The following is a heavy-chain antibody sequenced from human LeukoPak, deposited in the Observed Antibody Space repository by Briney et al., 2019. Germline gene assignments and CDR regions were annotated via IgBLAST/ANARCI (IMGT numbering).Heavy chain of an antibody. D-gene: IGHD3-22*01. Sequence: PGGSLRLSCAASVFTFSDYYMSWIRQAPGKGLEWVSYISSSGSTIYYADSVKGRFTISRDNAKNSLYLQMNSLRAEDTAVYYCARDEYYYDSSTGFDYWGQGTLVTVSS. V-gene: IGHV3-11*04. CDR2: ISSSGSTI. CDR3: ARDEYYYDSSTGFDY. J-gene: IGHJ4*02. CDR1: VFTFSDYY.